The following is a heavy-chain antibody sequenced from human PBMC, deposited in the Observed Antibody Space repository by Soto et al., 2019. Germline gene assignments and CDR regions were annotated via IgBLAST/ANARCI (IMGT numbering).Heavy chain of an antibody. CDR3: ARDMGGTDYYGMDV. J-gene: IGHJ6*02. V-gene: IGHV3-33*01. D-gene: IGHD6-19*01. CDR2: IWYDGSNK. Sequence: GKGLEWVAVIWYDGSNKYYADSVKGRFTISRDNSKNTLYLQMNSLRAEDTAVYYCARDMGGTDYYGMDVWGQGTTVTVSS.